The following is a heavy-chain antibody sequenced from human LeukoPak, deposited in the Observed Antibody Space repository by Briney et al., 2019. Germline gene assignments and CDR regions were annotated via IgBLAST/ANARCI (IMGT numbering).Heavy chain of an antibody. CDR1: GYTFTNYD. J-gene: IGHJ4*02. D-gene: IGHD1-26*01. CDR2: INPNSGGT. CDR3: ARDFGGSHGDY. Sequence: ASVKVSCKASGYTFTNYDVNWVRQATGQGLEWMGWINPNSGGTNYAQKLQGRVTMTTDTSTSTAYMELRSLRSDDTAVYYCARDFGGSHGDYWGQGTLVTVSS. V-gene: IGHV1-18*01.